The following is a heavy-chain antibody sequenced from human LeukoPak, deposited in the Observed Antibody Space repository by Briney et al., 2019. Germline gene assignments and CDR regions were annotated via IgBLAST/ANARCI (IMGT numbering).Heavy chain of an antibody. Sequence: SVKVSCKASGGTFSSYAISWVRQAPGQGLEWMGGIIPIFGTANYAQKFQGRVTITADESTSTAYMELSSLRSEDTAVYYCARTLPHYYDSSGFDYWGQGTLVTVSS. D-gene: IGHD3-22*01. CDR2: IIPIFGTA. CDR1: GGTFSSYA. CDR3: ARTLPHYYDSSGFDY. J-gene: IGHJ4*02. V-gene: IGHV1-69*13.